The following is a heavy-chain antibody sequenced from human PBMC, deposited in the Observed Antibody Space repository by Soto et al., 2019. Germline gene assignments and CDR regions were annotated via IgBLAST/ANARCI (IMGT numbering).Heavy chain of an antibody. D-gene: IGHD3-9*01. CDR2: ISGSGGST. Sequence: GGSLRLSCAASGFTFSSYAMSWVRQAPGKGLEWVSAISGSGGSTYYADSVKGRFTISRDNSKNTLYLQMNSLRAEDTAVYYCAKDRPGDILTGYCNFDYWGQGTLVTVSS. J-gene: IGHJ4*02. V-gene: IGHV3-23*01. CDR1: GFTFSSYA. CDR3: AKDRPGDILTGYCNFDY.